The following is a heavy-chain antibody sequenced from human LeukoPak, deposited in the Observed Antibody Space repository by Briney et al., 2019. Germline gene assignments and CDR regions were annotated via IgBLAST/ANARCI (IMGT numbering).Heavy chain of an antibody. CDR2: ITYDGGNE. J-gene: IGHJ4*02. CDR1: GFSFKDYN. V-gene: IGHV3-30*18. Sequence: GRSLRLSWAASGFSFKDYNMHWVRQAPGKGVEWVAVITYDGGNEYYTDSVKGRFTISRDNSKSTLYLQMNSLRTEDTAVYYCAKVRWDNSGWYYLDSWGQGTLVTVSS. D-gene: IGHD6-19*01. CDR3: AKVRWDNSGWYYLDS.